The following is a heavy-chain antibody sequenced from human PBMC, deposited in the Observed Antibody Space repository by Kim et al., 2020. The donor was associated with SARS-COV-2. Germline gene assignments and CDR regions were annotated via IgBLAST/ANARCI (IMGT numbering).Heavy chain of an antibody. CDR3: AREGLLYYFDY. Sequence: GESLRLSCAASGFTFSSYAMHWVRQAPGKGLEWVAVISYDGSNKYYADSVKGRFTISRDNSKNTLYLKMNSLRAEDTAVYYCAREGLLYYFDYWGQGTLVTVSS. D-gene: IGHD2-15*01. J-gene: IGHJ4*02. CDR2: ISYDGSNK. CDR1: GFTFSSYA. V-gene: IGHV3-30*04.